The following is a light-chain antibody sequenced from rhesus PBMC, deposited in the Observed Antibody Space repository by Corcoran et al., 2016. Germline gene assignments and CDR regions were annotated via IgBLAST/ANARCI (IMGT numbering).Light chain of an antibody. CDR3: QQYSSRPYS. Sequence: DIQMTQSPSSLSASVGDTVTITCRASQGISSWLAWYQQNPGKAPKLLISKASSLQRGVPSRFSGSGSGTDSTLTISSLHAEDFATYYCQQYSSRPYSCGQGTKVEIK. J-gene: IGKJ2*01. CDR2: KAS. CDR1: QGISSW. V-gene: IGKV1-22*01.